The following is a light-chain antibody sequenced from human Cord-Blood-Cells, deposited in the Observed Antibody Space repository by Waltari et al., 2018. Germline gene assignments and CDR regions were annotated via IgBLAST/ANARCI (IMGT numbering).Light chain of an antibody. V-gene: IGKV1-39*01. CDR2: AGS. CDR1: QSISSY. J-gene: IGKJ1*01. Sequence: DIQMTQSPSSLSASVGDRVTITCRASQSISSYLNWYQQKPGKAPKLLIYAGSSLQSGVPSRFSGSGSGTDCTLTISSLQPEDFATDYCQQSYSTPTWTFGQGTKVEIK. CDR3: QQSYSTPTWT.